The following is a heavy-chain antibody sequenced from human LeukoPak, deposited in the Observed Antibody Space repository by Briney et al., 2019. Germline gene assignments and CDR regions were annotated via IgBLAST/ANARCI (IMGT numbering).Heavy chain of an antibody. J-gene: IGHJ2*01. CDR3: AKSPTWGYDILTGYYWYFDL. V-gene: IGHV3-23*01. D-gene: IGHD3-9*01. Sequence: GGSLRLSCAASGFAFSAYGMNWVRQAPGKGLEWVSVISGSGGSIYYADSVKGRFTISRDDSKNTLYLQMNSLRAEDTAVYYCAKSPTWGYDILTGYYWYFDLWGRGTLVTVSS. CDR2: ISGSGGSI. CDR1: GFAFSAYG.